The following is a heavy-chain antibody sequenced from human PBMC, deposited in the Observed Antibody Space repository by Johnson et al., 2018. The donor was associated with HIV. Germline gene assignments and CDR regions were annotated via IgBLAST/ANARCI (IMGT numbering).Heavy chain of an antibody. CDR1: GFSFSSYG. D-gene: IGHD3-10*01. CDR2: IRNDGSNT. J-gene: IGHJ3*02. V-gene: IGHV3-30*02. Sequence: QEKLVESGGGVVQPGGSLRLSCAASGFSFSSYGMHWVRQAPGKGLEWVAFIRNDGSNTYYVDSVKGRFTISRDNSKNTLYLQMNSLRAEDTAVYYCARDRGQRAPLCAFDIWGQGTMVTVSS. CDR3: ARDRGQRAPLCAFDI.